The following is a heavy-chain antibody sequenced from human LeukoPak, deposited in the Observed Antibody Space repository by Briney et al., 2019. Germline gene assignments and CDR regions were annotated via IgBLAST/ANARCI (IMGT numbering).Heavy chain of an antibody. CDR3: ARDRWKGSSSSYYYYMDV. J-gene: IGHJ6*03. Sequence: ASVKVSCKASGYTFTSYGISWVRQAPGQGLEWMGWISAYNGNTNYAQELQGRVTMTTDTSTSTAYMELRSLRSDDTAVYYCARDRWKGSSSSYYYYMDVWGKGTTVTVSS. CDR1: GYTFTSYG. D-gene: IGHD6-6*01. CDR2: ISAYNGNT. V-gene: IGHV1-18*01.